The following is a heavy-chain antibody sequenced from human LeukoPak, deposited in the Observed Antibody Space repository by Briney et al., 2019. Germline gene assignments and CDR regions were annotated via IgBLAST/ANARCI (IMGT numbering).Heavy chain of an antibody. D-gene: IGHD6-13*01. CDR3: TSESRPGIASGFDY. J-gene: IGHJ4*02. CDR2: IRSRAYGGTT. CDR1: GFTFGDFA. Sequence: PGGSLRLSCTGSGFTFGDFAMSWFRQAPGKGLEWVGVIRSRAYGGTTEDAAAVKGRFTISRDDSKSIAYLQMNSLKTEGTAVFYCTSESRPGIASGFDYWGQGTLVTVPS. V-gene: IGHV3-49*03.